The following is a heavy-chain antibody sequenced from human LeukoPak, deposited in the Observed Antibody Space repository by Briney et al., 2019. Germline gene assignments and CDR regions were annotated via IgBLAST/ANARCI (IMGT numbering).Heavy chain of an antibody. J-gene: IGHJ5*02. CDR1: GYTFTTYW. Sequence: GESLKISGKGFGYTFTTYWIGGVRQMPGKGLEWMGIVYPGDSDTRYSLSFQGQVTISADKSISTAYLQWSSLQDSDTAMYYCARRSSESRWGFDPWGQGTLVTVSS. V-gene: IGHV5-51*01. CDR2: VYPGDSDT. CDR3: ARRSSESRWGFDP. D-gene: IGHD3-10*01.